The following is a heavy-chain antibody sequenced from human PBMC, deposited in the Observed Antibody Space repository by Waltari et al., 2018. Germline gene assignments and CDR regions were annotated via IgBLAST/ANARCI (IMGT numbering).Heavy chain of an antibody. CDR1: GFTFSRYW. CDR2: INSDGSST. J-gene: IGHJ6*02. Sequence: EEQLVESGGGLVQPGESLRLSCAASGFTFSRYWMDWVRQAPGPGLVWVSRINSDGSSTIYAESVKGRFTISRDNAKNTLYVQMNRLRAEDTAVYYCARVATKTYSSPVPGRPYYYGMDVWGQGTTVTVSS. V-gene: IGHV3-74*01. CDR3: ARVATKTYSSPVPGRPYYYGMDV. D-gene: IGHD6-13*01.